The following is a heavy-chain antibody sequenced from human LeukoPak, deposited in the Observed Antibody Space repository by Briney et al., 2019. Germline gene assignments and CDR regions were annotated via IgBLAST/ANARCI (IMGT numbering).Heavy chain of an antibody. D-gene: IGHD6-19*01. V-gene: IGHV1-18*04. CDR3: ARGGSSGWRTPNDDY. J-gene: IGHJ4*02. Sequence: GASVKVSCKASGYTFTDYYIHWVRQAPGQGLEWMGWISGYNGKTKYAQKLQDRVTMTTDTSTTTAYMELRSLRSDDTTVYYCARGGSSGWRTPNDDYWGQGTLVTVSS. CDR1: GYTFTDYY. CDR2: ISGYNGKT.